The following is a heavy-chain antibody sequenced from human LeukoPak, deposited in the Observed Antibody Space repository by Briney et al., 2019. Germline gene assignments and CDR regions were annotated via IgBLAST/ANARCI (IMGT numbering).Heavy chain of an antibody. CDR2: IYSGGST. CDR1: GFSVSSTW. J-gene: IGHJ1*01. CDR3: TGDVYQH. Sequence: PGGSLRLSCAASGFSVSSTWMTWVRQAPGKGLEWVSIIYSGGSTNYADSVKGRFTISRDNSKNTVYLQMNSLRAEDTAVYYCTGDVYQHWGQGTLVTVSS. V-gene: IGHV3-53*01. D-gene: IGHD1-14*01.